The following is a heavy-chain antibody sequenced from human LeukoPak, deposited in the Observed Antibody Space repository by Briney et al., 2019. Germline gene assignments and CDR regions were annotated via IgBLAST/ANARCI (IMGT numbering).Heavy chain of an antibody. V-gene: IGHV3-23*01. Sequence: GGSLRLSCAASGFTFSSYNMNWVRQAPGKGLEWVSAISGSGGSTYYADSVKGRFTISRDNSRNTLYLQMNSLRAEDTAVYYCAKARNYDSSGYYYVYWGQGTLVTVSS. CDR3: AKARNYDSSGYYYVY. CDR2: ISGSGGST. J-gene: IGHJ4*02. D-gene: IGHD3-22*01. CDR1: GFTFSSYN.